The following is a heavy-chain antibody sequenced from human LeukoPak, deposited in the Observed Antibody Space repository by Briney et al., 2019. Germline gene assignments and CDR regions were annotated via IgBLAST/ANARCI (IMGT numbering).Heavy chain of an antibody. Sequence: GRSLRLSCAASGFTFSSYAMHWVRQAPGKGLEWVAVISYDGSNKYYADSVKGRFTISRDNSKNTLYLQMNSLRAEDTAVYYCAKDIVGSSWYFSRYYYGMDVWGQGTTVTVSS. D-gene: IGHD6-13*01. CDR1: GFTFSSYA. CDR3: AKDIVGSSWYFSRYYYGMDV. CDR2: ISYDGSNK. J-gene: IGHJ6*02. V-gene: IGHV3-30*18.